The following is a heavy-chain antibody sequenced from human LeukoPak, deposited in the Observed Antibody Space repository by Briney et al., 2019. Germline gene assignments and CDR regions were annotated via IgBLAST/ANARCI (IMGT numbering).Heavy chain of an antibody. J-gene: IGHJ4*02. CDR2: VSTRSSYI. D-gene: IGHD3-3*01. V-gene: IGHV3-21*01. Sequence: PGGSLRLSCATSGFSFSSYGMKWVRQAPGKGLEWVSSVSTRSSYIYYADSAKGRFTISRDNTKNSLYLQMNSLRAEDTAVYFCARQFYDIWSGYYTADYYFDHWGQGALVTVSS. CDR1: GFSFSSYG. CDR3: ARQFYDIWSGYYTADYYFDH.